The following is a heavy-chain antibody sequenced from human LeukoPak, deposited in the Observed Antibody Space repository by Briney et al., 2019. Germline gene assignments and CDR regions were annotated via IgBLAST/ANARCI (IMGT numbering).Heavy chain of an antibody. CDR2: IYHSGST. D-gene: IGHD1-1*01. V-gene: IGHV4-30-2*01. CDR1: GGSISSGGYS. Sequence: SQTLSLTCAVSGGSISSGGYSWSWIRQPPGKGLEWIGYIYHSGSTYYNPSPKSRVTISVDRSKNQFSLKLSSVTAADTAVYYCARGSGNAWFDPWGQGTLVTVSS. J-gene: IGHJ5*02. CDR3: ARGSGNAWFDP.